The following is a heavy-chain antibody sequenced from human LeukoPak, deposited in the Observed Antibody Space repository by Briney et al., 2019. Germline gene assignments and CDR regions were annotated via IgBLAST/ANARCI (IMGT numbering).Heavy chain of an antibody. CDR1: GGSISSYY. V-gene: IGHV4-59*08. CDR2: IYYSGST. Sequence: SETLSLTCTVSGGSISSYYWSWIRQPPGKGLEWIGYIYYSGSTNYNPSLKSRVTISVDTSKNQFSLKLSSVTAADTAVYYCARHFQWLGYWGQGTLVTVSS. CDR3: ARHFQWLGY. J-gene: IGHJ4*02. D-gene: IGHD6-19*01.